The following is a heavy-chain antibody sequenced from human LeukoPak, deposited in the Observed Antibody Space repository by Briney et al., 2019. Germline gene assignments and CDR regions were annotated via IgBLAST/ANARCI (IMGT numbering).Heavy chain of an antibody. D-gene: IGHD3-9*01. CDR3: ARGGYDILTGYQRESDY. Sequence: GGSLRLSCAASGFTFSSYEMNWVRQAPGKGLEWVSYISSSGSTIYYADSVKGRFTISRDNSKNTLYLQMNSLRAEDTAVYYCARGGYDILTGYQRESDYWGQGTLVTVSS. J-gene: IGHJ4*02. V-gene: IGHV3-48*03. CDR2: ISSSGSTI. CDR1: GFTFSSYE.